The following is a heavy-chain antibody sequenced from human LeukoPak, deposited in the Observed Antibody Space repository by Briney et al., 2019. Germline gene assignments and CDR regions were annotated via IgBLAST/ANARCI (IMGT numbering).Heavy chain of an antibody. V-gene: IGHV3-23*01. J-gene: IGHJ4*02. Sequence: PGGSLRLSCAASGFTFSSYAMSWVRQAPGEGLEWVSAISGSGGNTYYADSVKGRFTISRDNSKNTLYLQMNSLRAEDTAVYYCAKTDSPYYDSSGYYLPFDYWGQGTLVTVSS. CDR3: AKTDSPYYDSSGYYLPFDY. CDR2: ISGSGGNT. CDR1: GFTFSSYA. D-gene: IGHD3-22*01.